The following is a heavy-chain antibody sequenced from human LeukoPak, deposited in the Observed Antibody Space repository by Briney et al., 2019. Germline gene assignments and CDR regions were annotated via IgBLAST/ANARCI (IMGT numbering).Heavy chain of an antibody. Sequence: SQTLSLTCTVSGGSISSGDYYWSWIRQPPGKGLEWIGYIYCSGSTYYNPSLKSRVTISVETSKNQFSLKLSSVTAADTAVYYCARDARGYCSSTSCYEDYGMDVWGKGTTVTVSS. CDR1: GGSISSGDYY. CDR2: IYCSGST. CDR3: ARDARGYCSSTSCYEDYGMDV. J-gene: IGHJ6*04. V-gene: IGHV4-30-4*01. D-gene: IGHD2-2*01.